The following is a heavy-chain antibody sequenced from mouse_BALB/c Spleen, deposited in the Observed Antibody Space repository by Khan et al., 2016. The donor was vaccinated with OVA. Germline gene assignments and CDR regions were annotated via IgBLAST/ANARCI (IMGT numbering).Heavy chain of an antibody. CDR1: GYSITSGYA. J-gene: IGHJ2*01. D-gene: IGHD1-1*01. CDR2: ISYSGVT. Sequence: VQLKQSGPGLVKPSQSLSLTCTVTGYSITSGYAWNWIRQFPGNKLEWMGYISYSGVTSYTPSLKSRISITRDTSKNQFFLQLTSVTTEDTATYDWARGKYYGDYFDYWGQGTTLTVS. CDR3: ARGKYYGDYFDY. V-gene: IGHV3-2*02.